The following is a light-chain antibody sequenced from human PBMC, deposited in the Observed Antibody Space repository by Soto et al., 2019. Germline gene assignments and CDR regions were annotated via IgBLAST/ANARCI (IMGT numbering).Light chain of an antibody. J-gene: IGKJ5*01. CDR1: QTVSSNY. CDR2: GAF. V-gene: IGKV3D-20*02. Sequence: EIILTQSPDTLSLSPGERATLSCRASQTVSSNYLAWCQQRPGQAPRLLIYGAFSRATDAPDRFSGSGSGTNFALTISRLEPEDFAVYYCQQGGNWPLTFGQGTRLEIK. CDR3: QQGGNWPLT.